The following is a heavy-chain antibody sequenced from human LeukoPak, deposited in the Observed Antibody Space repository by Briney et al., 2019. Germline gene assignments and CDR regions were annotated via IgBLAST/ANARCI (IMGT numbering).Heavy chain of an antibody. CDR2: ISSSSSTI. V-gene: IGHV3-48*04. CDR1: GFTFSSYS. Sequence: SGGSLRLSCAASGFTFSSYSMNWVRQAPGKGLEWVSCISSSSSTIYYADSVKGRFTISRDNAKNSLYLQMNSLRAEDTAVYYCARVSGGGSIVVVTGPDYWGQGTLVTVSS. D-gene: IGHD3-22*01. CDR3: ARVSGGGSIVVVTGPDY. J-gene: IGHJ4*02.